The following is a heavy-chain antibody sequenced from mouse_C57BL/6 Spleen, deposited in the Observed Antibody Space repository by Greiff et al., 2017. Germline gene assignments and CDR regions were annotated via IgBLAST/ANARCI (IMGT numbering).Heavy chain of an antibody. J-gene: IGHJ1*03. CDR1: GFSLTSYG. Sequence: VKLMESGPGLVQPSQSLSITCTVSGFSLTSYGVHWVRQSPGKGLEWLGVIWRGGSTDYNAAFMSRLSITKDNSKSQVFFKMNSLQADDTAIYYCAKTPITTVVESYWYFDVWGTGTTVTVSS. D-gene: IGHD1-1*01. V-gene: IGHV2-5*01. CDR3: AKTPITTVVESYWYFDV. CDR2: IWRGGST.